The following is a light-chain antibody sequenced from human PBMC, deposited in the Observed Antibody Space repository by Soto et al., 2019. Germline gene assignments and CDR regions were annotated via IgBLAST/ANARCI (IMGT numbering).Light chain of an antibody. CDR1: SSDIGGYNY. CDR3: NSYKTTSARV. J-gene: IGLJ2*01. CDR2: EVS. Sequence: QSGLTQPASVSGSPGQSITISCTGTSSDIGGYNYVSWYQQHPGKAPKLIIFEVSHRPSGVSNRFSGSKSGTTATLTISGLQTEDEADYYCNSYKTTSARVFGGGTKLTVL. V-gene: IGLV2-14*01.